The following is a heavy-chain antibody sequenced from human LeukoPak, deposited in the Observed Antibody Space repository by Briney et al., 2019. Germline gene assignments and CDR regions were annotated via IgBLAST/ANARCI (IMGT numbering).Heavy chain of an antibody. D-gene: IGHD2-8*02. CDR1: GFTFSTYA. V-gene: IGHV3-23*01. J-gene: IGHJ4*02. Sequence: PGGSLRLSCAAPGFTFSTYAMSWVRQAPGRGLEWVSPFRGGGAATSYADSVKGRFTISRDNSKNTLFLQMNSLRAEDTAVYYCARGLVGAKMRHYLDYWGQGTLLTVSS. CDR2: FRGGGAAT. CDR3: ARGLVGAKMRHYLDY.